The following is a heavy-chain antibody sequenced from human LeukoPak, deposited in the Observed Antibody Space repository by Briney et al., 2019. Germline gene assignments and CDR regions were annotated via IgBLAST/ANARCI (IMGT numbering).Heavy chain of an antibody. D-gene: IGHD3-22*01. CDR2: ISGSGSRT. J-gene: IGHJ4*02. CDR3: AKVHMYYYESSGYIDY. CDR1: GFTFSSYE. Sequence: PGGSLRLSCAASGFTFSSYEMNWVRQAPGKGLEWASAISGSGSRTYYADSVKGRFTISRDNSKNTLYLQMNSLRAEDTAVYYCAKVHMYYYESSGYIDYWGQGTLVTVSS. V-gene: IGHV3-23*01.